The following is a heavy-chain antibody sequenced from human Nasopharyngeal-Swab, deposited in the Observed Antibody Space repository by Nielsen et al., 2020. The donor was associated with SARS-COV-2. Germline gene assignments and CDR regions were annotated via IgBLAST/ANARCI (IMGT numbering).Heavy chain of an antibody. J-gene: IGHJ2*01. Sequence: GESLKISCAASGFSLSNYWMHWVRQGPGKGLVWVARINNEGTSTSYADSVKGRITISRDNAKNTLYVQMNSLKAEDTAVYYCVRDGSVARPDLWGRGTLVTVSS. D-gene: IGHD2-15*01. CDR1: GFSLSNYW. CDR3: VRDGSVARPDL. V-gene: IGHV3-74*01. CDR2: INNEGTST.